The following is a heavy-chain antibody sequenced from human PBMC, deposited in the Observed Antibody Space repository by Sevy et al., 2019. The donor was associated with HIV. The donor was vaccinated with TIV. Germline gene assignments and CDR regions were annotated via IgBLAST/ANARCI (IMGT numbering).Heavy chain of an antibody. CDR2: IIPIFGTA. D-gene: IGHD2-2*02. V-gene: IGHV1-69*13. CDR3: ARGNHDIVVVPAAIMNKDWFDP. J-gene: IGHJ5*02. Sequence: ASVKVSCKASGGTFSSYAISWVRQAPGQGLEWMGGIIPIFGTANYAQKFQGRVTITADESTSTAYMELSSLRSEDTAGYYCARGNHDIVVVPAAIMNKDWFDPWGQGTLVTVSS. CDR1: GGTFSSYA.